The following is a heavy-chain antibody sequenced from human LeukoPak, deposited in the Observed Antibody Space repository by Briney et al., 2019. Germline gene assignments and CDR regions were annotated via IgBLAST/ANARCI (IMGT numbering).Heavy chain of an antibody. Sequence: PSETLSLTCTVSGGSISSYYWSWIRQPPGRGLEWIGYIYYSGSTNYNPSLKSRVTISLDTSKNQFSLKLSSVTAADTAVYYCARDGIAAAGYFDYWGQGTLVTVSS. CDR1: GGSISSYY. D-gene: IGHD6-13*01. V-gene: IGHV4-59*01. CDR2: IYYSGST. J-gene: IGHJ4*02. CDR3: ARDGIAAAGYFDY.